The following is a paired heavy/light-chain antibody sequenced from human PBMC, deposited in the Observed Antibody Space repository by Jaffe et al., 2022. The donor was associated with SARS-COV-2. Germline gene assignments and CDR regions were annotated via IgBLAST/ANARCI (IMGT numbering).Heavy chain of an antibody. CDR2: VSFHDGRT. CDR1: GYTFSRYD. CDR3: ARTQVIVGAYPYYMDV. D-gene: IGHD1-26*01. Sequence: QVQLVQSGAEVKKPGDSVKVSCKTSGYTFSRYDISWVRQAPGQGLEWMALVSFHDGRTNYAQKFQGRVSMTTDTSTSTVYMELTSLTSDDTAVYYCARTQVIVGAYPYYMDVWGKGTSVTVSS. J-gene: IGHJ6*03. V-gene: IGHV1-18*01.
Light chain of an antibody. V-gene: IGLV1-40*01. Sequence: QSVLTQPPSVSGAPGQRVTISCTGSRSNIGAHFDVHWYQHLPGTAPKVLIYGNSNRPSGVPDRFSGSKSGTSASLAISGLQAEDEADYYCQTYDSGLRAWVFGGGTKLTVL. J-gene: IGLJ3*02. CDR3: QTYDSGLRAWV. CDR1: RSNIGAHFD. CDR2: GNS.